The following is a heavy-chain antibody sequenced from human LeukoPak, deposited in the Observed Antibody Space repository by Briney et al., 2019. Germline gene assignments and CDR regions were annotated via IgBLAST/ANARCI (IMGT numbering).Heavy chain of an antibody. CDR3: ARLTGINAFDI. D-gene: IGHD3-10*01. J-gene: IGHJ3*02. Sequence: PSETLSLTCTVSGGSISSYYWSWIRQPPGRGLKWIGRIYAGGNTNYNPSLNSRVSMSLDTSKNQFSLKLNSVTAADTAVYYCARLTGINAFDIWGQGTMVTVS. CDR2: IYAGGNT. CDR1: GGSISSYY. V-gene: IGHV4-4*07.